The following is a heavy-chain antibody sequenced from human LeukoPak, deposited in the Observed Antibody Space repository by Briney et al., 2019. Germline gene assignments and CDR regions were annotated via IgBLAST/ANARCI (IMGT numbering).Heavy chain of an antibody. D-gene: IGHD3-22*01. J-gene: IGHJ4*02. CDR3: AVSRADSSGYYSDY. CDR1: GGTFSSYA. CDR2: IIPIFGTA. V-gene: IGHV1-69*05. Sequence: SVKVSCKASGGTFSSYAISWVRQAPGQGLEWMGRIIPIFGTANYAQKFQGRVTITTDGSTSSAYMELSSLRSEDTAVYYCAVSRADSSGYYSDYWGQGTLVTVSS.